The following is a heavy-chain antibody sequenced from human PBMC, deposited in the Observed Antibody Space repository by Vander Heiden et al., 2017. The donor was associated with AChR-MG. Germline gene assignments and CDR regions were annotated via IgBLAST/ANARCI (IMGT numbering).Heavy chain of an antibody. Sequence: QVQLQQWGAGLLKPSETLSLTCAVYGGSFSGYYWSWIRQPPGKGLEWIGEINNSGSTNDNPSLKSRVTISVDTSKNQFSMKMSSVTAADTAVYDGAGNTRRVFFDWGQGTLITVSS. D-gene: IGHD3-3*01. CDR3: AGNTRRVFFD. V-gene: IGHV4-34*01. CDR2: INNSGST. J-gene: IGHJ4*02. CDR1: GGSFSGYY.